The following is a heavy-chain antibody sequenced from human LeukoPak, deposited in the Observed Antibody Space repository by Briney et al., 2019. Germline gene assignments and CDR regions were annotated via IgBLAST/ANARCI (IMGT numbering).Heavy chain of an antibody. CDR1: GYTFTSYY. Sequence: GASVKVSCKASGYTFTSYYMHWVRQAPGQGLEWMGIINPSGGSTSYAQKFQGRVTMTRDTSTSTVYMELSSLRSEDTAVYYCARDLHPAAGTPEVDYWGQGTLVTVSS. J-gene: IGHJ4*02. CDR2: INPSGGST. V-gene: IGHV1-46*01. D-gene: IGHD6-13*01. CDR3: ARDLHPAAGTPEVDY.